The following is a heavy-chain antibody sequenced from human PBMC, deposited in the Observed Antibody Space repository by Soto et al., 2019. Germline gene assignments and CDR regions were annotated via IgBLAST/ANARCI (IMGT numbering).Heavy chain of an antibody. Sequence: PGGSLRLSCAASGFTFSSYWMSWVRQAPGKGLEWVANIKQDGSEKYYVDSVKGRFTISRDNAKNSLYLQMNSLRAEDTAVYYCARTGVVAALRWFDPWGQGTLVTVSS. D-gene: IGHD2-15*01. CDR2: IKQDGSEK. CDR3: ARTGVVAALRWFDP. CDR1: GFTFSSYW. J-gene: IGHJ5*02. V-gene: IGHV3-7*01.